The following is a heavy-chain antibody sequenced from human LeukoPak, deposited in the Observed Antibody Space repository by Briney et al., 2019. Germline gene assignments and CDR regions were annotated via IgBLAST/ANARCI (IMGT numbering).Heavy chain of an antibody. CDR3: TKDDSYTSSWHACDI. V-gene: IGHV3-30*18. D-gene: IGHD6-13*01. CDR2: ISYDGSNK. Sequence: PGGSLRLSCAASGFTFSDYGMHWVRQAPGKGLEWVAVISYDGSNKYCTDSVKGRFTISRGNSKNTLYLQMSSLRAEDTAVYYCTKDDSYTSSWHACDIWGQGTMVTVSS. J-gene: IGHJ3*02. CDR1: GFTFSDYG.